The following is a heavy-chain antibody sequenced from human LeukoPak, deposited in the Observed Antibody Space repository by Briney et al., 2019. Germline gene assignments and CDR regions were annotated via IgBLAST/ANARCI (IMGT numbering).Heavy chain of an antibody. CDR2: IKQDGSEK. V-gene: IGHV3-7*01. Sequence: QSGGSLRLSCAASGFTFTTYWMSWVRQAPGKGLESVANIKQDGSEKYYVDSVKGRFTISRDNAKNSLYLQMNSLRAKDTAVYYCVRGATEPIQQYWGQGTLVTVSS. CDR1: GFTFTTYW. D-gene: IGHD1-14*01. CDR3: VRGATEPIQQY. J-gene: IGHJ4*02.